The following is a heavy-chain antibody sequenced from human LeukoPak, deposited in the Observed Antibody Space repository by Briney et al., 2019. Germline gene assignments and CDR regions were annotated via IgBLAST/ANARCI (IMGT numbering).Heavy chain of an antibody. CDR1: GFTFSNYD. CDR2: IGSSGDT. J-gene: IGHJ4*02. Sequence: GGSLRLSCSASGFTFSNYDIHWVRQATGKGLEWVSAIGSSGDTYYIDSVKGRFTISRESAKNSLYLQMNSLRAEDTAVYYCVRQPDSARYGFDFWGQGTLVTVSS. CDR3: VRQPDSARYGFDF. D-gene: IGHD1-26*01. V-gene: IGHV3-13*01.